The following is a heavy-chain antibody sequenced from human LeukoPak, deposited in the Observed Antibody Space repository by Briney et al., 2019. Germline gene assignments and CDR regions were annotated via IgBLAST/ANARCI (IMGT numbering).Heavy chain of an antibody. J-gene: IGHJ4*02. CDR3: AKRDRPCSGDCSAPYYFDY. CDR1: GFTFSSYS. Sequence: PGGSLRLSCAASGFTFSSYSMNWVRQAPGKGLEWVSSISSSSYIYYADSVKGRFTISRDNAKNSLYLQMNSLRAEDTAVYYCAKRDRPCSGDCSAPYYFDYWGQGTLVTVSS. CDR2: ISSSSYI. V-gene: IGHV3-21*04. D-gene: IGHD2-21*02.